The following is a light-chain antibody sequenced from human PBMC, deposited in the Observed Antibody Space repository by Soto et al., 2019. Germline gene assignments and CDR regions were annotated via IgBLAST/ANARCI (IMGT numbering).Light chain of an antibody. CDR3: QQYNSYSWT. CDR1: QSISSS. V-gene: IGKV1-5*03. J-gene: IGKJ1*01. CDR2: KAS. Sequence: DIQMTQSPSTLAASLGDRVTITCRARQSISSSLAWYQQKPGKAPKLLIYKASSLESGVPSRSRGSGSGTEFTLTISSLQPDDFETYYCQQYNSYSWTFGQGTKVDIK.